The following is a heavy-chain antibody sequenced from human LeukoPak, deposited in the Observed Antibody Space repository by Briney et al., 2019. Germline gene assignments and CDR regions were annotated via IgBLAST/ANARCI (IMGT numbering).Heavy chain of an antibody. CDR1: GGSFSGYY. Sequence: SETLSLTCAVYGGSFSGYYWSWIRQPPGKGLEWIGEINHSGSTNYNPSLKSRVTISVDTSKNQFSLKLSSVTAADTAVYYCASYQVAGTCYWGQGTLVTVSS. CDR2: INHSGST. J-gene: IGHJ4*02. D-gene: IGHD6-19*01. V-gene: IGHV4-34*01. CDR3: ASYQVAGTCY.